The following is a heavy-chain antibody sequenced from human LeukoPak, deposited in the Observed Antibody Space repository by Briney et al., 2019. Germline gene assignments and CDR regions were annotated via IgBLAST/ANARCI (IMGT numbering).Heavy chain of an antibody. Sequence: GRSLRLSCAASGFTFSSYSMHWVRQAPGKELEWVAVISYDGSNKYYADSVKGRITISRDNSKNTLYLQMNSLRAEDTAVYYCARDPLGYCSSTSCYTNWFDPWGQGTLVTISS. CDR1: GFTFSSYS. D-gene: IGHD2-2*02. J-gene: IGHJ5*02. CDR2: ISYDGSNK. CDR3: ARDPLGYCSSTSCYTNWFDP. V-gene: IGHV3-30*01.